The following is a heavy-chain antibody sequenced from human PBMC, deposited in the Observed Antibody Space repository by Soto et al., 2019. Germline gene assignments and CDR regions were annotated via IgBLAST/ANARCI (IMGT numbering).Heavy chain of an antibody. CDR2: IYYSGST. CDR1: GGSISSYY. D-gene: IGHD3-22*01. V-gene: IGHV4-59*08. J-gene: IGHJ4*02. CDR3: ARQRHYYDSSGYYWGSTAPDD. Sequence: PSETLSLTCTVSGGSISSYYWSWIRRPPGKGLEWIGYIYYSGSTNYNPSLKSRVTISVDTSKNQFSLKLSSVTAADTAVYYCARQRHYYDSSGYYWGSTAPDDWGQGTLVTVSS.